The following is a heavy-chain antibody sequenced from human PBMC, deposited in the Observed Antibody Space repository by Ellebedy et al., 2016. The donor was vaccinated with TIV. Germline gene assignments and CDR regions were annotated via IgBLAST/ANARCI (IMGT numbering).Heavy chain of an antibody. J-gene: IGHJ4*02. V-gene: IGHV4-4*07. CDR3: ARDYRESRGFLDS. Sequence: MPSETLSLTCTVSGDSISSYYWSWIRQPAGKGLEWIGRIYSSGTTTYNPSLKSRVRMSVDTSKNQFSLRLSPVTAADTAVYYCARDYRESRGFLDSWGQGTLVTVSS. CDR1: GDSISSYY. CDR2: IYSSGTT. D-gene: IGHD3-16*02.